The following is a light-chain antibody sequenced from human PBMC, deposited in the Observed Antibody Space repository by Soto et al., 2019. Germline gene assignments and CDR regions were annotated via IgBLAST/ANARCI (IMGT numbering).Light chain of an antibody. CDR2: GAS. CDR3: QQYGSSPWT. CDR1: QSVSSSY. V-gene: IGKV3-20*01. J-gene: IGKJ1*01. Sequence: EIVLTQSPGTLSLSPGERSSRSCRSSQSVSSSYLAWYQQKPGQAPRLLIYGASSRATGIPDRFSGSGPGTDFTLTISRLEPEDFAVYYCQQYGSSPWTFGQGTKVDIK.